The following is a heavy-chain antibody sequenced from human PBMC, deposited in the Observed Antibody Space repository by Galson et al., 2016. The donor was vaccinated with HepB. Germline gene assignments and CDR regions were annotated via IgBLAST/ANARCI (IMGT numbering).Heavy chain of an antibody. Sequence: SLRLSCAASGFSFSSYWMHCVRQAPGKGLVWVSRINGDGSSTSYADYVKGRFTISRDNAKNTLFLQMNSLRAEDTAVYFCARRDIPMANDYWGQGVLVTVSS. CDR3: ARRDIPMANDY. CDR1: GFSFSSYW. D-gene: IGHD5-18*01. V-gene: IGHV3-74*01. J-gene: IGHJ4*02. CDR2: INGDGSST.